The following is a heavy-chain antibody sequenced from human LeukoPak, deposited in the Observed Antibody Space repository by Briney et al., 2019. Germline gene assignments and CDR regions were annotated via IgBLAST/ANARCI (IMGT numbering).Heavy chain of an antibody. D-gene: IGHD1-26*01. CDR3: ARDSGSGNNNY. V-gene: IGHV1-3*01. J-gene: IGHJ4*02. CDR1: GYTFTSYA. CDR2: ISAGNGNT. Sequence: ASVKVSCKASGYTFTSYAIHWVRQAPGQRLEWMGCISAGNGNTKYSQNFQGRVTFISNTSATTAFMELSSLRSEDAAVYYCARDSGSGNNNYWGQGTLVTVSS.